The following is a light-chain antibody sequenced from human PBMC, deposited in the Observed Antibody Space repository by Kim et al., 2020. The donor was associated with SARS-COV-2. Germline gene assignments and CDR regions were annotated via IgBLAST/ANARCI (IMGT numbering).Light chain of an antibody. V-gene: IGLV3-21*04. CDR2: SRN. CDR3: QVWDDRSNQVI. Sequence: SYELTQPPSVSVATGQAARIACGGPNIGNKGVHWYQQKPGRAPILVIYSRNDRPSGIPDRFSGSKSGDTATLTISRVQAGDEAHYYCQVWDDRSNQVIFGGGTQLTVL. CDR1: NIGNKG. J-gene: IGLJ2*01.